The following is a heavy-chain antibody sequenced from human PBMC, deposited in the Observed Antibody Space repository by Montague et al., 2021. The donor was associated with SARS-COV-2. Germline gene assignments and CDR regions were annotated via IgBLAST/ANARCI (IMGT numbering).Heavy chain of an antibody. CDR1: GFTFSNYG. CDR3: AREGLVGATTGLDY. J-gene: IGHJ4*02. D-gene: IGHD1-26*01. Sequence: SLRLSCAASGFTFSNYGMHWVRQAPGKGLEWVAVIWYDGSNKYYADSVKGRFTISRDNSKNTLYLQMNSLRAEDTAVYYCAREGLVGATTGLDYWGQGTLVTVSS. V-gene: IGHV3-33*08. CDR2: IWYDGSNK.